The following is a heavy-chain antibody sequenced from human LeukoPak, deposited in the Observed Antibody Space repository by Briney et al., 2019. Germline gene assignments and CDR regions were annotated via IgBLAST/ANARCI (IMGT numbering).Heavy chain of an antibody. Sequence: GASVKVSCKASGYTFTSYGISWVRQAPGQGLEWMGWISAYNGNTNYAQKLQGRVTMTTDTSTSTAYMELRSLRSDDTAVYYCARDQFPAIVGAPKAFDIWGQGTMVTVSS. V-gene: IGHV1-18*01. CDR2: ISAYNGNT. CDR3: ARDQFPAIVGAPKAFDI. J-gene: IGHJ3*02. D-gene: IGHD1-26*01. CDR1: GYTFTSYG.